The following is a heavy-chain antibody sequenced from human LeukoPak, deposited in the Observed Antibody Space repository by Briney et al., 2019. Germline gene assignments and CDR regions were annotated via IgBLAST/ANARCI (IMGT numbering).Heavy chain of an antibody. Sequence: SETLSLTCAVYGGSFSGYYWSWIRKPPGKGLEWSGEINHSGSTNYNPSLKSRVTISVDTSKNQFSLKLSSVTAADTAVYYCATLYSRGYWGQGTLVTVSS. V-gene: IGHV4-34*01. CDR2: INHSGST. D-gene: IGHD3-16*01. CDR1: GGSFSGYY. J-gene: IGHJ4*02. CDR3: ATLYSRGY.